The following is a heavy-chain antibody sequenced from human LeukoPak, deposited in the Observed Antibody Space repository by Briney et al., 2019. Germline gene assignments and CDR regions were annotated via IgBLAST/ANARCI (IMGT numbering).Heavy chain of an antibody. J-gene: IGHJ4*02. CDR3: ARDKIVGPTTLDY. CDR2: IKGDGSAK. Sequence: GGSLRLSCAAPGFAFSDSWMTWIRQAPGKGLEWVAFIKGDGSAKKYVDSVKGRFTISRDNAKNSLYLQMNSLRADDTAIYYCARDKIVGPTTLDYWGQGTLVTVSS. V-gene: IGHV3-7*01. D-gene: IGHD1-26*01. CDR1: GFAFSDSW.